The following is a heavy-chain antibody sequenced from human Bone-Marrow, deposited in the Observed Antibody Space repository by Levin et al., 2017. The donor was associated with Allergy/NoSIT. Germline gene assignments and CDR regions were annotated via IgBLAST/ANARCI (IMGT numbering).Heavy chain of an antibody. V-gene: IGHV4-39*07. CDR2: IYYSGSP. CDR1: GGSITSSSYY. CDR3: ASPAFWSAYSHLGH. D-gene: IGHD3-3*01. Sequence: SQTLSLTCTVSGGSITSSSYYWGWIRQPPGKGLEWIGSIYYSGSPYYNPSLKSRVTISVDTSKNQFSLKLTSVTAADTAMYYCASPAFWSAYSHLGHWGQGTLATVSS. J-gene: IGHJ4*02.